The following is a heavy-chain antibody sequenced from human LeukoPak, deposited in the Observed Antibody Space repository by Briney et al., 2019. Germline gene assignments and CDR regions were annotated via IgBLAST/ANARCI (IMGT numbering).Heavy chain of an antibody. J-gene: IGHJ6*03. V-gene: IGHV1-2*02. Sequence: ASVKVSCKASGYTFTGYYMHWVRQAPGQGLEWMGWINPNSGGTNYAQKFQGRVTMTRDTSISTAYMELSRLRSDDTAVYYCARARGSGSYYGHDYYYYYMDVWGQGTTVTVSS. CDR3: ARARGSGSYYGHDYYYYYMDV. CDR1: GYTFTGYY. D-gene: IGHD3-10*01. CDR2: INPNSGGT.